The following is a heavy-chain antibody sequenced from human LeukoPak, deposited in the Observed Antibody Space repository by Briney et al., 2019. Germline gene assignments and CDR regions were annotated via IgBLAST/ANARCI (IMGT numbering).Heavy chain of an antibody. D-gene: IGHD3-9*01. CDR1: GFTFSSYE. J-gene: IGHJ4*02. V-gene: IGHV3-48*03. Sequence: GSLRLSCAASGFTFSSYEMNWVRQAPGKGLEWVSYISSSGSTIYYADSVKGRFTISRDNAKNSLYLQMNSLRAEDTAVYYCAREPTYYDILTGYYPTYYFDYWGQGTLVTVSS. CDR2: ISSSGSTI. CDR3: AREPTYYDILTGYYPTYYFDY.